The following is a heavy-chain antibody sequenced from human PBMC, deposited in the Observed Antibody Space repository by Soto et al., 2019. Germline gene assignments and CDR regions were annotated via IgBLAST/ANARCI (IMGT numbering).Heavy chain of an antibody. Sequence: PSETLSLTCTVSGGSISSGGYYWSWIRQHPGKGLEWIGYIYYSGSTYYNPSLKSRVTISVDTSKNQFSLKLSSVTAADTAVYYCARDVSDGDYYYGMDVWGQGTTVTVSS. CDR2: IYYSGST. J-gene: IGHJ6*02. V-gene: IGHV4-31*03. CDR3: ARDVSDGDYYYGMDV. D-gene: IGHD4-17*01. CDR1: GGSISSGGYY.